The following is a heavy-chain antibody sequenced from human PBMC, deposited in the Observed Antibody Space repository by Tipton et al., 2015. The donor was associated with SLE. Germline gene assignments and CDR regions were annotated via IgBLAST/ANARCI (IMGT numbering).Heavy chain of an antibody. Sequence: TLSLTCTVSGGSISSGTYYWSWIRQPAGKGLEWIGRIYISGSTNYNPSLKSRVTISVDTSKNQFSLKLSSVTAADTAVYYCARDQVDTHDMNWFDPWGRGTLVTVSS. D-gene: IGHD5-18*01. CDR2: IYISGST. CDR3: ARDQVDTHDMNWFDP. V-gene: IGHV4-61*02. CDR1: GGSISSGTYY. J-gene: IGHJ5*02.